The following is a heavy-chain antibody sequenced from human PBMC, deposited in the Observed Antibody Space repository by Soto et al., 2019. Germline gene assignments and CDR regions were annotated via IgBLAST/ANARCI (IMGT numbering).Heavy chain of an antibody. CDR3: AHTWGLPFDY. J-gene: IGHJ4*02. D-gene: IGHD3-16*01. V-gene: IGHV2-5*02. Sequence: QITLKESGPTLVKPTQTLTLTCTYSGFSLRTTGVGVGWIRQPPGKALEWLGIIYWDDDKRYSPSLNSRLTLTSDISKSQVVLTMTNMGPVDTATYFCAHTWGLPFDYWGPGNLVIVSS. CDR2: IYWDDDK. CDR1: GFSLRTTGVG.